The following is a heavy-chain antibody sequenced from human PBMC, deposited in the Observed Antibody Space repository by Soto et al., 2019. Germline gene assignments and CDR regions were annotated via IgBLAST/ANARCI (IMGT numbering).Heavy chain of an antibody. J-gene: IGHJ4*02. CDR2: IIPIFGTA. CDR1: GGTFSSYA. CDR3: AREGDYGGNPAPFDY. Sequence: QVQLVQSGAEVKKPGSSVKVSCKASGGTFSSYAISWVRQAPGQGLEWMGGIIPIFGTANYAQKFQGRVTITADESTSTAYMELSSLRSEDTAVYYYAREGDYGGNPAPFDYWGQGTLVTVSS. V-gene: IGHV1-69*01. D-gene: IGHD4-17*01.